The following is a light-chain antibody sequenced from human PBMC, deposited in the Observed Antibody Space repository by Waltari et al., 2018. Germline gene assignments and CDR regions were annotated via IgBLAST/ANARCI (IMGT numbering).Light chain of an antibody. CDR2: DVT. V-gene: IGLV2-14*01. CDR1: NSDGGGYNY. Sequence: QSALTQPASVSGSPGQSITITCTGTNSDGGGYNYVSWYQQHPDKATKFIMFDVTKRPSGVSNRFAGSKSGHTASLTIFGLQAADEADYFCRSYTTITPYVFGPGTKVTVL. J-gene: IGLJ1*01. CDR3: RSYTTITPYV.